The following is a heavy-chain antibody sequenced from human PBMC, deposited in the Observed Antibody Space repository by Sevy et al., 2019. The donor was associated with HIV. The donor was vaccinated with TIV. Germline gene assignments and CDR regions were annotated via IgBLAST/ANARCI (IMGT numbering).Heavy chain of an antibody. CDR2: IDSGGST. J-gene: IGHJ6*02. CDR1: GFTVSGNY. CDR3: ARDRYYDASGYYYYYYGMDV. Sequence: GGSLRLSCEASGFTVSGNYMAWVRLAPGKGLEWVSLIDSGGSTYYADSVKGRFTISRDNAQNTLYLQMNPLRAEDTAVYFCARDRYYDASGYYYYYYGMDVWGQGTTVTVSS. D-gene: IGHD3-22*01. V-gene: IGHV3-66*01.